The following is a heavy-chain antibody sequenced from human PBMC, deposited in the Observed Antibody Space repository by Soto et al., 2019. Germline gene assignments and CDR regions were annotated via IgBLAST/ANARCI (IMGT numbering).Heavy chain of an antibody. J-gene: IGHJ6*02. V-gene: IGHV3-33*01. Sequence: GGSLRLSCAASGFTFSSYGMHWVRQAPGKGLEWVAVIWYDGSNKYYADSVKGRFTISRDNSKNTLYLQMNSLRAEDTAVYYCARVGATSGIAVADHYYYYYGMDVWGQGTTVTVSS. CDR2: IWYDGSNK. CDR1: GFTFSSYG. CDR3: ARVGATSGIAVADHYYYYYGMDV. D-gene: IGHD6-19*01.